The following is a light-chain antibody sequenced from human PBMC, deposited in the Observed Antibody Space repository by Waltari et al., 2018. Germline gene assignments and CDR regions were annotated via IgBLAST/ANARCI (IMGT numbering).Light chain of an antibody. J-gene: IGLJ2*01. CDR1: SFNIGSNY. V-gene: IGLV1-47*01. Sequence: QSVLNQPPSVSGTPGQRVTISCSGSSFNIGSNYVYWYQQLPGAAPQRLIYRNKLRASGVPDLFSGSKSGTSASLAISGLRSEDEGDYHCATWDDSVSGQVFGGGTKLTVL. CDR2: RNK. CDR3: ATWDDSVSGQV.